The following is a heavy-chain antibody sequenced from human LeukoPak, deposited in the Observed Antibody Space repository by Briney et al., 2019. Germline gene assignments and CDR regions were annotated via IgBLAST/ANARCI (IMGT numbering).Heavy chain of an antibody. V-gene: IGHV4-34*01. CDR2: INHSGST. D-gene: IGHD2-2*01. J-gene: IGHJ4*02. Sequence: SETLSLTCAVYGGSFSGYYWSWIRQPPGKGLEWIGEINHSGSTNYNPSLKSRVTISVDTSKNQFSLKLSSVTAADTAVYYCARGILAVPALDYWGQGVLVTVSS. CDR1: GGSFSGYY. CDR3: ARGILAVPALDY.